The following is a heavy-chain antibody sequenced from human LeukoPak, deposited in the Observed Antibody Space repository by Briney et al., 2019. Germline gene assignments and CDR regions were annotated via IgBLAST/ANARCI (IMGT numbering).Heavy chain of an antibody. D-gene: IGHD4-17*01. J-gene: IGHJ4*02. CDR2: IYHSGTT. Sequence: SETLSLTCAVSGYPLSSGYYWGWIRQPPGKGLEWIGHIYHSGTTYYHPSLKSRVTISVDTSKNQFSLRLNPVTAADTAVYYCARLRNNYNDNGDFPRYWGQGTLVTVSA. CDR1: GYPLSSGYY. V-gene: IGHV4-38-2*01. CDR3: ARLRNNYNDNGDFPRY.